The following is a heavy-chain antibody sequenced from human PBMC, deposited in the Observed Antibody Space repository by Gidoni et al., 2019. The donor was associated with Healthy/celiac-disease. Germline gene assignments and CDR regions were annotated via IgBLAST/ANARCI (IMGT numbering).Heavy chain of an antibody. CDR3: AKDPRSYYYDIRGNDAFDI. J-gene: IGHJ3*02. D-gene: IGHD3-22*01. Sequence: EVQLVESGGGVVQPGGSLRLSCAASGFTFSSHAMSWVRQAPGKGLEWVSAISGSGGSTYYADSVKGRFTISRDNSKNTLYLQMNSLRAEDTAVYYCAKDPRSYYYDIRGNDAFDIWGQGTMVTVSS. V-gene: IGHV3-23*04. CDR2: ISGSGGST. CDR1: GFTFSSHA.